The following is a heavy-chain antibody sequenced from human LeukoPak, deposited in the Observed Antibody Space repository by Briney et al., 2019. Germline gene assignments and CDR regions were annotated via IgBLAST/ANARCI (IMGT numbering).Heavy chain of an antibody. D-gene: IGHD4-17*01. CDR2: ISYDGSNK. Sequence: GGSLRLSCAASGFTFCNAWMSWVRQAPGKGLEWVAVISYDGSNKYYADSVKGRFTISRDNSKNTLYLQMNSLRAEDTAVYYCAKEGTTVTMDYWGQGTLVTVSS. CDR1: GFTFCNAW. CDR3: AKEGTTVTMDY. V-gene: IGHV3-30*18. J-gene: IGHJ4*02.